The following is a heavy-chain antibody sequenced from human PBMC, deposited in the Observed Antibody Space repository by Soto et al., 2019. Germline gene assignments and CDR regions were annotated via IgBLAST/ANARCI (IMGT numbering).Heavy chain of an antibody. CDR3: ARDLKLREAFDI. V-gene: IGHV3-33*01. J-gene: IGHJ3*02. CDR1: GFTFSSYG. Sequence: GGSLRLSCAASGFTFSSYGMHWVRQAPGKGLEWVAVIWYDGSNKYYADSVKGRFTISRDNSKNTLYLQMNSLRAEDTAVYYCARDLKLREAFDIWGQGTMVTVSS. D-gene: IGHD2-15*01. CDR2: IWYDGSNK.